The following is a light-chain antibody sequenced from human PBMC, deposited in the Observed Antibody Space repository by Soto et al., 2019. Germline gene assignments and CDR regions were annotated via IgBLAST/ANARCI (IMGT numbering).Light chain of an antibody. J-gene: IGLJ1*01. V-gene: IGLV2-14*01. CDR1: SSDVGGYKY. Sequence: QSALTQPASVSGSPGQSITISCTGTSSDVGGYKYVSWYQHHPDKAPKLIISVVSNRPSGVSNRFSGSKSGNTASLTISGLQAEDEADYYCGSYTSSDTPYVFGTGTKLTV. CDR3: GSYTSSDTPYV. CDR2: VVS.